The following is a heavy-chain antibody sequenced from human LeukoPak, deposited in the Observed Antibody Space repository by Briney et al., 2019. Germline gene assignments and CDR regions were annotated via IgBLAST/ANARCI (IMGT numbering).Heavy chain of an antibody. Sequence: PGGSLRLSCAASGFTFSSYGMNWVRQAPGKGLEWVAVISYDGSNKYYADSVKGRFTISRDNSKNTLYLQMNSLRAEDTAVYYCAKERYGDYPDYWGQGTLVTVSS. D-gene: IGHD4-17*01. CDR3: AKERYGDYPDY. V-gene: IGHV3-30*18. CDR1: GFTFSSYG. J-gene: IGHJ4*02. CDR2: ISYDGSNK.